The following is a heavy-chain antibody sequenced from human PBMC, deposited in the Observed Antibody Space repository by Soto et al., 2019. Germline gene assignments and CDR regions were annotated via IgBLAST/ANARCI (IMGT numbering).Heavy chain of an antibody. CDR3: ARAGCDGGSCYTLVGLRYGMDV. V-gene: IGHV3-30-3*01. D-gene: IGHD2-15*01. J-gene: IGHJ6*02. CDR2: LSYDGNNK. Sequence: QVQLVESGGGVVQPGRSLRLSCAASGFTFSNYAMYWVRQAPGKGLEREAVLSYDGNNKYYADSVKGRFTISRDNSKNTLYLQMNSLRVEDTAVYYCARAGCDGGSCYTLVGLRYGMDVWGQGTTVTVSS. CDR1: GFTFSNYA.